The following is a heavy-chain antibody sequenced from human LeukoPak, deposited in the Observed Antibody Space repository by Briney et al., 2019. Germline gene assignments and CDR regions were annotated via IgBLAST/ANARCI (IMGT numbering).Heavy chain of an antibody. J-gene: IGHJ3*02. CDR1: GGSISSGGYS. Sequence: PSQTLSLTCAVSGGSISSGGYSWSWIRQPPGKGLEWIGYIYHSGSTYYNPSLKSRVTISVDRSKNQFSLKLSSVTAADTAVYYCAREYYYDSSGYPPDAFDIWGQGTMVTVSS. V-gene: IGHV4-30-2*01. CDR2: IYHSGST. D-gene: IGHD3-22*01. CDR3: AREYYYDSSGYPPDAFDI.